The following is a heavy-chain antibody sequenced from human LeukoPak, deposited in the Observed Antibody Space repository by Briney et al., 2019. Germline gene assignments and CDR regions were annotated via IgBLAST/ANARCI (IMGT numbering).Heavy chain of an antibody. Sequence: SETLSLTCTVSGDSLNSYYWTWIRQPPGEGLQWIGYIFYSGSSNYNASLRSRVAISVDTSKNQFSLKLSSVTAADTAVYYCARNQLSITMVRDPSFDYWGQGTLVTVSS. CDR2: IFYSGSS. V-gene: IGHV4-59*01. CDR1: GDSLNSYY. J-gene: IGHJ4*02. D-gene: IGHD3-10*01. CDR3: ARNQLSITMVRDPSFDY.